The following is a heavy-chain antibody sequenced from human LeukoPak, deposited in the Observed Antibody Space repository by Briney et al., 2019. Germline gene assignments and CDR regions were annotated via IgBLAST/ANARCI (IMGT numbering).Heavy chain of an antibody. V-gene: IGHV3-74*01. CDR3: ARETEFLYYDRSGSREDYFDY. D-gene: IGHD3-22*01. Sequence: PGGSLRLSCAASGFTFSSYWMHWVRHAPGKGLVWVSRINSDGSSTSYADSVKGRFTISRDNAKNTLYLQMNSLRAEDTAVYYCARETEFLYYDRSGSREDYFDYWGQGTLVTVSS. J-gene: IGHJ4*02. CDR2: INSDGSST. CDR1: GFTFSSYW.